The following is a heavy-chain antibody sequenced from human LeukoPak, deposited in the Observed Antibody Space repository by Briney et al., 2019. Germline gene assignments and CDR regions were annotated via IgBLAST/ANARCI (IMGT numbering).Heavy chain of an antibody. CDR3: ARHTLRFDAFDI. V-gene: IGHV4-61*02. J-gene: IGHJ3*02. Sequence: SQTLSLTCTVSGGSISSGSYYWSWIRQPAGKGLEWIGRIYTSGSTNYNPSLKSRVTISVDTSKNQFSLKLSSVTAADTAVYYCARHTLRFDAFDIWGQGTMVTVSS. D-gene: IGHD5-12*01. CDR1: GGSISSGSYY. CDR2: IYTSGST.